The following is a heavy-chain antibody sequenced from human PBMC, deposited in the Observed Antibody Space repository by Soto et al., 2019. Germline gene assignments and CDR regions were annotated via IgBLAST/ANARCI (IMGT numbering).Heavy chain of an antibody. D-gene: IGHD6-19*01. CDR1: GGSISSYY. J-gene: IGHJ5*02. CDR3: ERQYSSGWYYWFDP. CDR2: IYYSGST. V-gene: IGHV4-59*08. Sequence: QVQLQESGPGLVKPSETLSLTCTVSGGSISSYYWSWIRQPPGKGLEWIGYIYYSGSTNYNPSLKSRVTISVDTSKNQFSLKLSSVTAADTAVYYCERQYSSGWYYWFDPWGQGTLVTVSS.